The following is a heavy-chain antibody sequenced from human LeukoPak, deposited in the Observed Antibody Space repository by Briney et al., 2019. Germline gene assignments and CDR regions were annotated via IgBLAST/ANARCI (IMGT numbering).Heavy chain of an antibody. V-gene: IGHV1-46*01. J-gene: IGHJ5*02. D-gene: IGHD6-13*01. Sequence: ASVKVSCKASGYTFTSYYMHWVRQAPGQGLGWMGIINPSGGSTSYAQKFQGRVTMTRDTSTSTVYMELSSLRSEDTAVYYCARDAETYSSSSWRQNWFDPWGQGTLVTVSS. CDR2: INPSGGST. CDR1: GYTFTSYY. CDR3: ARDAETYSSSSWRQNWFDP.